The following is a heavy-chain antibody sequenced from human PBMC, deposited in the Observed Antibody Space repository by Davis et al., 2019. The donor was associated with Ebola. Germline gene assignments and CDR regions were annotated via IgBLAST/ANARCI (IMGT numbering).Heavy chain of an antibody. CDR3: AREIPGTGPGFDY. Sequence: GGSLRLSCAASGFTFSTFWMSWVRQAPGKGLEWVSYISSNGGTIYYAESVRGRFSISRDNAKNSLYLQMNGLRAEDTAVYYCAREIPGTGPGFDYWGRGTPVTVSS. CDR1: GFTFSTFW. V-gene: IGHV3-48*03. D-gene: IGHD1-1*01. CDR2: ISSNGGTI. J-gene: IGHJ4*02.